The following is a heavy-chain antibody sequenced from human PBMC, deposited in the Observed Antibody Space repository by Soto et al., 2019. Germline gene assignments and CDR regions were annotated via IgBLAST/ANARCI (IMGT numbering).Heavy chain of an antibody. CDR1: GGTFGSYA. J-gene: IGHJ6*02. CDR2: IIPIPGTA. CDR3: ARSQGSSTSLEIYYYYYYGMDV. V-gene: IGHV1-69*01. Sequence: QVQLVQSGAEVKKPGSSVKASCKASGGTFGSYAIIWVRQAPGQGLEWMGGIIPIPGTANYAQKFQGRVTIAADESTSTAYMELSSLRSEDTAVYYCARSQGSSTSLEIYYYYYYGMDVWGQGTTVTVSS. D-gene: IGHD2-2*01.